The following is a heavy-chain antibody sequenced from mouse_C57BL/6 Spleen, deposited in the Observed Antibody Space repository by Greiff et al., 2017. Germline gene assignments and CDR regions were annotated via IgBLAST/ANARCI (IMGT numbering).Heavy chain of an antibody. J-gene: IGHJ2*01. D-gene: IGHD4-1*01. CDR1: GYAFSSYW. CDR2: IYPGDGDT. Sequence: QVHVKQSGAELVKPGASVKISCKASGYAFSSYWMNWVQQRPGKGLEWIGQIYPGDGDTNYNGKFKGKATLTADKSSSTAYMQLSSLTSEDSAVYFCAPNWEGGFDYWGQGTTLTVSS. V-gene: IGHV1-80*01. CDR3: APNWEGGFDY.